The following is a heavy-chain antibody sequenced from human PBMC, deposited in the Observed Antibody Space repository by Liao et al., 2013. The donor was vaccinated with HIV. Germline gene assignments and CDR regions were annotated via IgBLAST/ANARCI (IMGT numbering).Heavy chain of an antibody. CDR2: INHSGST. V-gene: IGHV4-34*01. J-gene: IGHJ6*03. Sequence: QVQLQQWGAGLLKPSETLSLTCAVYGGSFSGYLWSWIRQPPGKGLEWIGEINHSGSTNYIPSLKSRVTISVDTSKNQFSLKLSSVTAADTAVYYCARTYYDFWSGYRYYYYYMDVWGKGTTVSVSS. CDR3: ARTYYDFWSGYRYYYYYMDV. CDR1: GGSFSGYL. D-gene: IGHD3-3*01.